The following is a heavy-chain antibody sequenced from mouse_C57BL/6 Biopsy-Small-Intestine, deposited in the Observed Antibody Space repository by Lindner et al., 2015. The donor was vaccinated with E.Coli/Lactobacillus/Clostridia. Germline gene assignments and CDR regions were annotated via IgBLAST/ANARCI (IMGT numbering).Heavy chain of an antibody. V-gene: IGHV14-3*01. J-gene: IGHJ2*01. Sequence: VQLQESGAEPVRPGASVKLSCTASGFNIKDDYMHWVKQRPEQGLEWIGGIDPANGNTKYAPKFQDKATITADTSSNTAYLQLSSLTSEDTAVYYCARSDYRYDEGYWGQGTTLTVSS. CDR1: GFNIKDDY. CDR3: ARSDYRYDEGY. CDR2: IDPANGNT. D-gene: IGHD2-14*01.